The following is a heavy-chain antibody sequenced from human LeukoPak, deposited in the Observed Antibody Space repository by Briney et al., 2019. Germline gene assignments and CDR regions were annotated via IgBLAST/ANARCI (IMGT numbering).Heavy chain of an antibody. CDR3: ARAARLYYFDY. V-gene: IGHV4-39*07. J-gene: IGHJ4*02. CDR2: IYYSGST. Sequence: SETLSLTCTVSGGSISSSSYYWGWIRQPPGKGLEWIGSIYYSGSTYYSPSLKSRVTISVDTAKSQFSLNLSSVTAADTAVYYCARAARLYYFDYWGQGTLVTVSS. CDR1: GGSISSSSYY. D-gene: IGHD6-6*01.